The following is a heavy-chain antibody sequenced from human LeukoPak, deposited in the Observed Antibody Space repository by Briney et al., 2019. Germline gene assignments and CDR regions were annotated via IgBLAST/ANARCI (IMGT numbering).Heavy chain of an antibody. CDR1: GITFSSYS. Sequence: PGGSLRLSCVASGITFSSYSMNWVRQAPGKGLEWVSYISSFSGTINYADSVKGRFTISRDNSKNTLYLQMNSLRAEDTAVYYCAKDFGMATLLDYWGQGTLVTVSS. D-gene: IGHD5-24*01. CDR2: ISSFSGTI. CDR3: AKDFGMATLLDY. V-gene: IGHV3-48*01. J-gene: IGHJ4*02.